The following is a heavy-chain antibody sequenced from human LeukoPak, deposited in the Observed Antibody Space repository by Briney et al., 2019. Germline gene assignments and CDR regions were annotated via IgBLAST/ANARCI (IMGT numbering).Heavy chain of an antibody. CDR2: IKQDESEK. V-gene: IGHV3-7*01. CDR3: ARRRCSSTSCFIDY. D-gene: IGHD2-2*01. CDR1: GFTFSNYW. Sequence: GGCLRLSCAAPGFTFSNYWMSWVRQAPGKGLEWVANIKQDESEKYYVDPVEGRFTISRDNAKKSLYLQMNSLRAEDTAVYYCARRRCSSTSCFIDYWGQGTLVTVSS. J-gene: IGHJ4*02.